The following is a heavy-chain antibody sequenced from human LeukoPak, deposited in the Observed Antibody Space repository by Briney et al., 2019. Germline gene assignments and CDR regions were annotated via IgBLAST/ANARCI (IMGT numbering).Heavy chain of an antibody. D-gene: IGHD7-27*01. J-gene: IGHJ3*02. V-gene: IGHV3-7*02. CDR3: ARGNWGENDAFDI. CDR1: GFTFSSYW. Sequence: GGSLRLSCAASGFTFSSYWMSWVRQAPGKGLEWVANIKQDGSEKQYVDSVKGRFAISRDNAENSLYLQMNSLKAEDTAVYYCARGNWGENDAFDIWGQGAMVTVSS. CDR2: IKQDGSEK.